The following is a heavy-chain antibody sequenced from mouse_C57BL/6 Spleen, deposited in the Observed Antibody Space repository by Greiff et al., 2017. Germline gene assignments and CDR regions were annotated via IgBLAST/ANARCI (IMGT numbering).Heavy chain of an antibody. Sequence: EVQLVESGPELVKPGASVKMSCKASGYTFTDYNMHWVKQSHGKSLEWIGYINPNNGGTSYNQKFKGKATLTVNKSSSTAYRELRSLTSEDSAVYYCYYDYDDYAMDYWGQGTSVTVSS. V-gene: IGHV1-22*01. CDR2: INPNNGGT. J-gene: IGHJ4*01. CDR1: GYTFTDYN. CDR3: YYDYDDYAMDY. D-gene: IGHD2-4*01.